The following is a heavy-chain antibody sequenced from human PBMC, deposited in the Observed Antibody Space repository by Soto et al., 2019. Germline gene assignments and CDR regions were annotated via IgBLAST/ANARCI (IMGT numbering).Heavy chain of an antibody. Sequence: EVQVVESGGGLVKPGGSLRLSCAASGFNFSTYSMNWVRQSPGKGLEWVSVISGSAGSTYYADSVKGRFTITRDNSKNTLYLQMSSLRVEDTAVYYCAKAGGAAGTVDYFDYWGQGTLVTVSS. CDR3: AKAGGAAGTVDYFDY. CDR1: GFNFSTYS. CDR2: ISGSAGST. V-gene: IGHV3-23*04. J-gene: IGHJ4*02. D-gene: IGHD6-13*01.